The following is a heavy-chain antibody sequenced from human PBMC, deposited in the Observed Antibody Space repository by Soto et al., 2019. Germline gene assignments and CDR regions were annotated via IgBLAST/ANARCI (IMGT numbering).Heavy chain of an antibody. V-gene: IGHV1-69*13. CDR3: ARGRQGIDY. CDR1: GGTFSSYA. Sequence: SVKVSCKXSGGTFSSYAISWVQQAPGQGLEWMGGIIPIFGTANYAQKFQGRVTITADESTSTAYMELSSLRSEDTAVYYCARGRQGIDYWGQGTLVTVSS. D-gene: IGHD6-13*01. J-gene: IGHJ4*02. CDR2: IIPIFGTA.